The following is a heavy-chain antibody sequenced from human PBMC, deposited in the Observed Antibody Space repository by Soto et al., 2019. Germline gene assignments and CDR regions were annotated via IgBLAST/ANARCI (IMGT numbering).Heavy chain of an antibody. CDR2: IYYSGST. CDR3: ARQPGYYDILTGYSTYYFDY. J-gene: IGHJ4*02. Sequence: ETLSLTCTVSGGSISSYYWSWIRQPPGKGLEWIGYIYYSGSTNYNPSLKSRVTISVDTSKNQFSLKLSSVTAADTAVYYCARQPGYYDILTGYSTYYFDYWGQGTPVTVS. CDR1: GGSISSYY. D-gene: IGHD3-9*01. V-gene: IGHV4-59*01.